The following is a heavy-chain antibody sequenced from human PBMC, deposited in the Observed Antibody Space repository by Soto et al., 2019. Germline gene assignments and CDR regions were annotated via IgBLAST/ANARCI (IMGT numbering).Heavy chain of an antibody. J-gene: IGHJ6*02. V-gene: IGHV3-33*01. CDR1: GVTFSSYG. Sequence: PGGSLRLSCAASGVTFSSYGMHWVRQAPGKGLEWVAVIWYDGSNKYYADSVKGRFTISRDNSKNTLYLQMNSLRAEDTAVYYCARDLRPVRRGYYGMDVWGQGTTVTVSS. CDR3: ARDLRPVRRGYYGMDV. D-gene: IGHD6-25*01. CDR2: IWYDGSNK.